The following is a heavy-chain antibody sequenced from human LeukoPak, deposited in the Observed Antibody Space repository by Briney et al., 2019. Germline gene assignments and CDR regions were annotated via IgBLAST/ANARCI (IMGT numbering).Heavy chain of an antibody. Sequence: KSSETLSLTCTVSGYSISSGYYWGWIRQPPGKGLEWIGSIYHSGSTYYNPSLKSRVTISVDTSKNQFSLKLSSVTAADTAVYHCARDGFQHRFDPWGQGTLVTVSS. V-gene: IGHV4-38-2*02. D-gene: IGHD2-2*03. CDR1: GYSISSGYY. CDR2: IYHSGST. J-gene: IGHJ5*02. CDR3: ARDGFQHRFDP.